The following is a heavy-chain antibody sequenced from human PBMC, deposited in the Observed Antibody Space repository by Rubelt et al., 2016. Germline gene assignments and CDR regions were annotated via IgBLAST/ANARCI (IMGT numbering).Heavy chain of an antibody. J-gene: IGHJ6*02. V-gene: IGHV1-18*01. Sequence: GLEWMGWFSTYTGNTNYARKFQGRVTLTRDTSTSTAYMELRGLTSDDTAMYYCAKGNIPHTTTFEYNYSLDVWGQGTAVTVSS. CDR2: FSTYTGNT. CDR3: AKGNIPHTTTFEYNYSLDV. D-gene: IGHD1-1*01.